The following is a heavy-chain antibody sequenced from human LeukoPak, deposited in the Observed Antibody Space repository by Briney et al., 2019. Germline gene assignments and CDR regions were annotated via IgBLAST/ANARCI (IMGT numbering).Heavy chain of an antibody. J-gene: IGHJ4*02. Sequence: GGSLRLSCAASGFTFSSYGMHWVRQAPGKGLEWVAVISYDGSNKYYADSVKGRFTISRDNSKNTLYLQMNSLRAEDTAVYYCAALWFGELDYWGQGTLVTVSS. CDR1: GFTFSSYG. CDR3: AALWFGELDY. D-gene: IGHD3-10*01. CDR2: ISYDGSNK. V-gene: IGHV3-30*03.